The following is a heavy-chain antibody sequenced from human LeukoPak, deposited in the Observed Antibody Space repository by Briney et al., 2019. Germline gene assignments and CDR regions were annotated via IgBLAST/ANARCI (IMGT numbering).Heavy chain of an antibody. CDR1: GGSISSGGYS. Sequence: PSETLSLTCTVSGGSISSGGYSWSWIRQPPGKGLEWIGYIYHSGSTYYNPSLKSRVTISVDRSKNQFSLKLSSVTAADTAVYYCARDSKGLYYFDYWGQGTLVTVSS. D-gene: IGHD2-2*01. CDR2: IYHSGST. J-gene: IGHJ4*02. V-gene: IGHV4-30-2*01. CDR3: ARDSKGLYYFDY.